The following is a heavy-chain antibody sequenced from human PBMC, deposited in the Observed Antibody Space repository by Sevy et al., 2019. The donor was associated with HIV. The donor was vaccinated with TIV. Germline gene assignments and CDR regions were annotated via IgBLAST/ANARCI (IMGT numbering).Heavy chain of an antibody. J-gene: IGHJ6*02. CDR2: ISYSGST. V-gene: IGHV4-31*03. CDR3: ARDRHQLVHPLLSGTDV. D-gene: IGHD6-13*01. CDR1: GGSISSGGYY. Sequence: SETLSLTCSVSGGSISSGGYYWSWIRQHPGKGLEWIGCISYSGSTYYNPSLKSRISIFVDTSKKQFSLYLTSAIAADTAVYYCARDRHQLVHPLLSGTDVWGQGITVTVSS.